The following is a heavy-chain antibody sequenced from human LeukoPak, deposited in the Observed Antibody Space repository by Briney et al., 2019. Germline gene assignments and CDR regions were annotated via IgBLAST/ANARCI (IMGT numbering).Heavy chain of an antibody. J-gene: IGHJ1*01. Sequence: GGSQRLSCAASGFTFSSYAMSWVRQAPGKGLEWVPAISGSGGSTYYADSVKGRFTISRDNSKNTLYLQMNSLRAEDTAVYYCAKDDQWLVPAEYFQHWGQGTLVTVSS. CDR3: AKDDQWLVPAEYFQH. CDR2: ISGSGGST. D-gene: IGHD6-19*01. V-gene: IGHV3-23*01. CDR1: GFTFSSYA.